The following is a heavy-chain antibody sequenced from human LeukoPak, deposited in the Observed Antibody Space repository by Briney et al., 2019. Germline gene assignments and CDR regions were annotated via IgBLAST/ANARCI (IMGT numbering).Heavy chain of an antibody. CDR2: IYYSGST. Sequence: SETLSLTCTVSGGSISSGGYYWSWIRQHPGKGLEWIGYIYYSGSTYYNPSLKSRVTISVDTSKNQFSLKLSSVTAADTAVYYCARGLHLNRRGYSYGYVNPSGYWGQGTLVTVSS. V-gene: IGHV4-31*03. D-gene: IGHD5-18*01. CDR1: GGSISSGGYY. CDR3: ARGLHLNRRGYSYGYVNPSGY. J-gene: IGHJ4*02.